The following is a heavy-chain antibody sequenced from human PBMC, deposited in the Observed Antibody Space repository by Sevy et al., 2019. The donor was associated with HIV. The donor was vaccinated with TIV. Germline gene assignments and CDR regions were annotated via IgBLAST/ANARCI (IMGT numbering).Heavy chain of an antibody. Sequence: ASVKVSCKASGYTFTGYYMHWVRQAPGQGLEWMGRINPNSGGTNYPQKFQGRVTMTRDTPISTAYMELSRLRSDDTAVYYCARVMRGAAVTFFYWGQGTLVTVSS. D-gene: IGHD6-13*01. CDR1: GYTFTGYY. V-gene: IGHV1-2*06. CDR3: ARVMRGAAVTFFY. J-gene: IGHJ4*02. CDR2: INPNSGGT.